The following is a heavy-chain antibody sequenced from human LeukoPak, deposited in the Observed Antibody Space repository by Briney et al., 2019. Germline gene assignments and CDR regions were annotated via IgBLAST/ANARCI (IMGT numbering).Heavy chain of an antibody. D-gene: IGHD4-11*01. CDR3: ARRPPTVPFDY. CDR1: GGSISSSSYY. Sequence: SETLSLTCTVSGGSISSSSYYWGWIRQPPGKGLEWIGSIYYSGSTYYNPSLRSRVTMSVDTSKNQFSLKLSSVTAADTAVYYCARRPPTVPFDYWGQGTLVTVSS. J-gene: IGHJ4*02. CDR2: IYYSGST. V-gene: IGHV4-39*01.